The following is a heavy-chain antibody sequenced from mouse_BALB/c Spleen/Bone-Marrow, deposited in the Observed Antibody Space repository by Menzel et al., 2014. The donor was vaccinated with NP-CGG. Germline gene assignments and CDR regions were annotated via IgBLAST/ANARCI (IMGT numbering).Heavy chain of an antibody. CDR1: GYTFSSYW. D-gene: IGHD1-1*01. CDR2: ILPGSGST. J-gene: IGHJ2*01. Sequence: VQLQQSGAELMKPGASVKISCKATGYTFSSYWIGWVKQRPGHGLEWIGEILPGSGSTNYNEKFKGKATFTADTSSNTAYMQLSSLTSEDSAVYYCARLNCYGSLDYWGQGTTLTVSS. V-gene: IGHV1-9*01. CDR3: ARLNCYGSLDY.